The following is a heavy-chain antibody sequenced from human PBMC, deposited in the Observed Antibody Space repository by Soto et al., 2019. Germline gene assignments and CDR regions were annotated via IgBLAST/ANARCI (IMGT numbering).Heavy chain of an antibody. CDR1: GFTFSSYA. D-gene: IGHD2-2*01. CDR3: AKEGDIVVVPAAMLDY. V-gene: IGHV3-23*01. Sequence: EVQLLESGGGLVQPGGSLRLSCAASGFTFSSYAMSWVRQAPGKGLEWVSAISGSGGSTYYADSVKGRFTISRDNSKNTLYLQMNSLRAADTAVYYCAKEGDIVVVPAAMLDYWGQGTLVTVSS. CDR2: ISGSGGST. J-gene: IGHJ4*02.